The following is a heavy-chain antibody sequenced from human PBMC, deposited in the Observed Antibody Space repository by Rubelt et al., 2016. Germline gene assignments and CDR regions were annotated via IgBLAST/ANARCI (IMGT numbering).Heavy chain of an antibody. J-gene: IGHJ4*02. Sequence: TFSSYAMHWVRQAPGKGLEWVAVISYDGSNKYYADSVKGRFTISRDNAKNSLYLQMNSLRAEDTAVYYCAREEAGIDFDYWGQGTLVTVSS. CDR2: ISYDGSNK. D-gene: IGHD6-13*01. CDR3: AREEAGIDFDY. V-gene: IGHV3-30*04. CDR1: TFSSYA.